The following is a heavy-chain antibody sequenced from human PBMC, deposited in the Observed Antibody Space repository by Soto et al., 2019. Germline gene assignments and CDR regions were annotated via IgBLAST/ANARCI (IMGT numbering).Heavy chain of an antibody. CDR1: GYTFTGHW. J-gene: IGHJ4*02. Sequence: GESLKISCQGSGYTFTGHWISWVRQMPGKGLEWMGSIDPSDSYTDYIPTVQGHVPMSGDKSINTAYLQWSSLQASDTAVYYCTRHTGYDSSLDYWRQGPLVSVS. V-gene: IGHV5-10-1*01. CDR3: TRHTGYDSSLDY. CDR2: IDPSDSYT. D-gene: IGHD5-12*01.